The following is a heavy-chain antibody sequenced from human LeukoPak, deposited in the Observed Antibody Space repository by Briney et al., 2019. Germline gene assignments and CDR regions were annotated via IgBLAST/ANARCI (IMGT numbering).Heavy chain of an antibody. V-gene: IGHV3-74*01. D-gene: IGHD3-22*01. CDR3: ARARHYYDSSGYSSEYYFDY. Sequence: GGSLRLSCAASGFTFSGYWMHWVRRAPGKGLVWVSRIFGAGSSTNYADSVKGRFTISRDNAKNTLYLQMNSLRAEDTAVYYCARARHYYDSSGYSSEYYFDYWGQGTLVTVSS. J-gene: IGHJ4*02. CDR2: IFGAGSST. CDR1: GFTFSGYW.